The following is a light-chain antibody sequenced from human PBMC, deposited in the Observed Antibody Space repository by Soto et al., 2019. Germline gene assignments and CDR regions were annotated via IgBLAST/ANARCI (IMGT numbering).Light chain of an antibody. CDR2: DAS. CDR1: QSVSSY. Sequence: EIVLTQSPATLSLSPGERATLSCRASQSVSSYLAWYQQKPGQAPRLLISDASSRATGIPARFSGSGSGTDFTLTISSLEPEDFAVYYCQQRTNWPSSTFGQGTRWRL. J-gene: IGKJ5*01. V-gene: IGKV3-11*01. CDR3: QQRTNWPSST.